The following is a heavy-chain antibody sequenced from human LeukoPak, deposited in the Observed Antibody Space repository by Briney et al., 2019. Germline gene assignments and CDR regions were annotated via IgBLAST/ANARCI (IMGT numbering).Heavy chain of an antibody. CDR3: ARGGRGSAAVVAPRSFDI. CDR1: GFTFSCYV. D-gene: IGHD3-22*01. J-gene: IGHJ3*02. CDR2: TYTGGNS. Sequence: GGSLRLSCTASGFTFSCYVMTWVRQAPGKGLEWVSVTYTGGNSYYAGSVQGRFIISRDISKNTLYLQMNNLRAEDSALYYCARGGRGSAAVVAPRSFDIWGQGTMVTVSS. V-gene: IGHV3-53*01.